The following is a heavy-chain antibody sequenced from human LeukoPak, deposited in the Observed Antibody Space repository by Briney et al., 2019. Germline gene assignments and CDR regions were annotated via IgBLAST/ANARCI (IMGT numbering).Heavy chain of an antibody. Sequence: TPSETLSLTCTVSGGSIRNYYWSWIRQSAGKGLDWIGRIHTSGSTDCYPSLKSRVTMSVDTSKNQISLRLSSVTAADTAVYYCARVPRYCTKGVCYSYFDYWGQGTLSPSPQ. D-gene: IGHD2-8*01. J-gene: IGHJ4*02. CDR2: IHTSGST. V-gene: IGHV4-4*07. CDR1: GGSIRNYY. CDR3: ARVPRYCTKGVCYSYFDY.